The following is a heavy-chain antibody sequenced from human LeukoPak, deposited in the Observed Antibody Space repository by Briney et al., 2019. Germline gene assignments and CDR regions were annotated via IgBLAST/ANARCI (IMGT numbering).Heavy chain of an antibody. J-gene: IGHJ4*02. CDR2: ISTDNGNT. D-gene: IGHD4-17*01. Sequence: GASVKVSCKASGYTFTSYGITWVRQAPGQGLEWMGWISTDNGNTNYAQELQGRVTMTTDTSTSTAYMELRSLRSDDTAVYYCARVALVTVTTDFDYWGQGTLVTVSS. CDR1: GYTFTSYG. V-gene: IGHV1-18*01. CDR3: ARVALVTVTTDFDY.